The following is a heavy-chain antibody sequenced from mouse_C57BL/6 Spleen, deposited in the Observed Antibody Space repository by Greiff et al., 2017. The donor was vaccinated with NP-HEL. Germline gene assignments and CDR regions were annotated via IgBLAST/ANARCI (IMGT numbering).Heavy chain of an antibody. CDR3: ARGGYYGSSSLYAMDY. V-gene: IGHV5-6*01. CDR1: GFTFSSYG. D-gene: IGHD1-1*01. CDR2: ISSGGSYT. J-gene: IGHJ4*01. Sequence: EVMLVESGGDLVKPGGSLKLSCAASGFTFSSYGMSWVRQTPDKRLEWVATISSGGSYTYYPDSVKGRFTISRDNAKNTLYLQMSSLKSEDTAMYYCARGGYYGSSSLYAMDYWGQGTSVTVSS.